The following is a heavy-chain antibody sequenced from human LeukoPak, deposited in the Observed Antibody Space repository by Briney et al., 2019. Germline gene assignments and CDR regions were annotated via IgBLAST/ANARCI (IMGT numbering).Heavy chain of an antibody. V-gene: IGHV1-3*03. J-gene: IGHJ5*02. CDR2: INAGNGNT. Sequence: ASVKVSCKASGYTFTSYAMHWVRQAPGQRLEWMGWINAGNGNTKYSQEFQGRVTITRDTSASTAYMELSSLRSEDTAVYYCAREGITIFGVVRTQTTYGPHRFDPWGQGTLVTVSS. CDR3: AREGITIFGVVRTQTTYGPHRFDP. D-gene: IGHD3-3*01. CDR1: GYTFTSYA.